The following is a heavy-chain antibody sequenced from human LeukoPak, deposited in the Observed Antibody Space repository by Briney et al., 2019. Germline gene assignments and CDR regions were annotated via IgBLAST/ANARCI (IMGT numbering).Heavy chain of an antibody. D-gene: IGHD3-9*01. CDR2: ISSSGSYI. V-gene: IGHV3-21*01. CDR3: ARDLSQHFDWLLSGDT. CDR1: TFTFSSYT. J-gene: IGHJ5*02. Sequence: GGSLRLSCAASTFTFSSYTMNWVRQAPGTGLEWVSSISSSGSYIYCADSLKGRFTVTRDNARKSLYLQMNSLRAEDTAVYYCARDLSQHFDWLLSGDTWGQGTLVTVSS.